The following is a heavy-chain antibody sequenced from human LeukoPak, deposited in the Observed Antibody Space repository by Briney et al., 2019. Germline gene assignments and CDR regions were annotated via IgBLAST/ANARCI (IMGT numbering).Heavy chain of an antibody. CDR3: ARGPGPYYEYWYFDH. CDR2: ISSSSTI. CDR1: GFTFSSYT. Sequence: PGGSLRLSCAASGFTFSSYTVNWVRQAPGKGLEWVSSISSSSTIYYADSVKGRFTISRDNAKNLLSLQMNSLRAEDTAVYYCARGPGPYYEYWYFDHWGRGTLVTVSS. D-gene: IGHD3-3*01. J-gene: IGHJ2*01. V-gene: IGHV3-69-1*02.